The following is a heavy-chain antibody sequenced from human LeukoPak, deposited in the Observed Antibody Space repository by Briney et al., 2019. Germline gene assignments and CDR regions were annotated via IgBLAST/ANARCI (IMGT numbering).Heavy chain of an antibody. D-gene: IGHD4-17*01. CDR3: ARAPLTTVTTVDI. J-gene: IGHJ3*02. CDR1: GFTVSSNY. V-gene: IGHV3-66*02. CDR2: IYSASST. Sequence: GGSLRLSCAASGFTVSSNYMSWVRQAPGKGLERVSVIYSASSTYYADSVKGRFTISRDNSKNTLYLQMNSLRAEDTAVYYCARAPLTTVTTVDIWGQGTMVTVSS.